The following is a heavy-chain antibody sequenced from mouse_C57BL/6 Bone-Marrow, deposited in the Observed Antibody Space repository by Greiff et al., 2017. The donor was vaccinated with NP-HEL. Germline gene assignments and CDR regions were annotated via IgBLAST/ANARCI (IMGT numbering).Heavy chain of an antibody. CDR2: IYPGDGDT. J-gene: IGHJ2*01. CDR3: ARYYYF. D-gene: IGHD1-1*01. Sequence: VKLMESGPELVKPGASVKISCKASGYAFSSSWMNWVKQRPGKGLEWIGRIYPGDGDTNYNGKFKGKATLTADKSSSTAYMQLSSLTSEDSAVYFCARYYYFWGQGTTLTVSS. CDR1: GYAFSSSW. V-gene: IGHV1-82*01.